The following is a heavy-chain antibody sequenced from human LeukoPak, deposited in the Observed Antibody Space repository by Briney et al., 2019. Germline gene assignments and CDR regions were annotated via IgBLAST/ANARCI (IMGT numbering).Heavy chain of an antibody. CDR2: IGTAGDT. CDR3: VRQQTPHGNFDY. CDR1: GFTFSNHA. J-gene: IGHJ4*02. D-gene: IGHD1-26*01. V-gene: IGHV3-13*01. Sequence: GGSLRLSCATSGFTFSNHAMHLVRQASGKGLEWVSAIGTAGDTFYPGSVKGRFTISRENAKNSLSLQMNSLRAEDTAVYYCVRQQTPHGNFDYWGQGTLVTVSS.